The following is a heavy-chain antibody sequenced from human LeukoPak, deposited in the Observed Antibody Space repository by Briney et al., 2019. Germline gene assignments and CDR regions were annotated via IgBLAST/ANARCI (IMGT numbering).Heavy chain of an antibody. CDR3: AAAAKVSGMDV. CDR2: IVVGSGNT. J-gene: IGHJ6*04. Sequence: ASVKVSCKASGFTFTSSAVQWVRQARGQRLEWIGWIVVGSGNTNYAQKFQERVTITRDMSTSTADMELSSLRSEDTAVYYCAAAAKVSGMDVWGKGTTVTVSS. D-gene: IGHD6-25*01. CDR1: GFTFTSSA. V-gene: IGHV1-58*01.